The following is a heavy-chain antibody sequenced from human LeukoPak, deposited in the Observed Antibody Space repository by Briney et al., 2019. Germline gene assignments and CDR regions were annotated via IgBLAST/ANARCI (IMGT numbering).Heavy chain of an antibody. CDR1: GFTVSINY. V-gene: IGHV3-53*01. Sequence: GSLRLSCAASGFTVSINYMSWVRQAPGKGLEWVSVIYSGGNTYYADYVKGRFTISRDNSKNTLYLQMNSLRAEDTAVYYCARLYSGYYPNYWGQGTLATVSS. D-gene: IGHD3-22*01. CDR3: ARLYSGYYPNY. J-gene: IGHJ4*02. CDR2: IYSGGNT.